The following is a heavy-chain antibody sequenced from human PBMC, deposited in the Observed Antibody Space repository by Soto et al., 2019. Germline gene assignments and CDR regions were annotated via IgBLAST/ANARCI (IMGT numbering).Heavy chain of an antibody. CDR2: IYYSGST. V-gene: IGHV4-59*08. D-gene: IGHD4-17*01. Sequence: SETLSLTCTVSGGSISSYYWSWIRQPPGKGLEWIGYIYYSGSTNYNPSLKSRVTISVDTSKNQFSLKLSSVTAADTAVYYCARRSYGAAIDIWGQGTMVTVSS. J-gene: IGHJ3*02. CDR3: ARRSYGAAIDI. CDR1: GGSISSYY.